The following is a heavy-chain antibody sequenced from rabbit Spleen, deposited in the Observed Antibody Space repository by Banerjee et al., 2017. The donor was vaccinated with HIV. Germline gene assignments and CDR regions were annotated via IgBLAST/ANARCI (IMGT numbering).Heavy chain of an antibody. J-gene: IGHJ3*01. CDR1: GFSFSSNW. D-gene: IGHD1-1*01. CDR2: IYTGDGGT. Sequence: LEESGGGLVKPGGTLTLTCTASGFSFSSNWICWVRQASGKGLEWSACIYTGDGGTFYATCAKGQFTISKASSPTVTLKMASPTAADTATYFCVREAAYCFVLWGQGTLVTVS. CDR3: VREAAYCFVL. V-gene: IGHV1S45*01.